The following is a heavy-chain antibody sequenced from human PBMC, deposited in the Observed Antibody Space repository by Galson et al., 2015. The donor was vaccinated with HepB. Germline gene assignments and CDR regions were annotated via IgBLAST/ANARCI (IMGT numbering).Heavy chain of an antibody. CDR3: ARLPEYSGYWYFDL. J-gene: IGHJ2*01. Sequence: RQPPGKGLEWIGEIYYSGSTYYNPSLKSRVTISVDTSKNQFSLNLSSVTAADTAVYYCARLPEYSGYWYFDLWGRGTLVTVSS. CDR2: IYYSGST. D-gene: IGHD1-26*01. V-gene: IGHV4-39*01.